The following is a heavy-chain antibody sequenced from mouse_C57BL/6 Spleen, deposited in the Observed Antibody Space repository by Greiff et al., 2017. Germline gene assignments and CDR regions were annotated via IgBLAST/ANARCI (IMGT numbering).Heavy chain of an antibody. CDR1: GYTFTSYG. CDR2: IYPRSGNT. V-gene: IGHV1-81*01. D-gene: IGHD4-1*01. J-gene: IGHJ4*01. Sequence: QVQLQQSGAELARPGASVKLSCKASGYTFTSYGISWVKQRTGQGLEWIGEIYPRSGNTYYNEKFKGKATLTADKSSSTAYMELRSLTSGDPAVYFCALPRRETGRAMDYRGQGTSVTVSS. CDR3: ALPRRETGRAMDY.